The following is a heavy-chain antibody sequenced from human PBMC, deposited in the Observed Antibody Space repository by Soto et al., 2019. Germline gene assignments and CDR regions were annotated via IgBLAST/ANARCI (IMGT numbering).Heavy chain of an antibody. D-gene: IGHD3-3*01. CDR2: INPNSGGT. CDR3: ARDTPPLRFPPRPYGMDV. Sequence: ASVKVACKAPGYTFTCYYMHWVRQAPGQGLEWMGWINPNSGGTNYAQKFQGWVTMTRDTSISTAYMELSRLRSDDTAVYYCARDTPPLRFPPRPYGMDVWGQGTTVTVSS. CDR1: GYTFTCYY. J-gene: IGHJ6*02. V-gene: IGHV1-2*04.